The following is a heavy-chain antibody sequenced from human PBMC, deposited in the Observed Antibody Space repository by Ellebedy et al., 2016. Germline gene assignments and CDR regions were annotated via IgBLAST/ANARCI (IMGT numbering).Heavy chain of an antibody. CDR3: VTRHNGAFDL. D-gene: IGHD2-8*01. J-gene: IGHJ3*01. CDR2: IYGGGAS. V-gene: IGHV3-53*01. Sequence: GGSLRLXXAVSGFSVSSNDMSWVRQAPGKGLELVSLIYGGGASYYADSVKGRFTISRDNSKKTLYLQMSGLGVEDTAVYYCVTRHNGAFDLWGQGTMATVSS. CDR1: GFSVSSND.